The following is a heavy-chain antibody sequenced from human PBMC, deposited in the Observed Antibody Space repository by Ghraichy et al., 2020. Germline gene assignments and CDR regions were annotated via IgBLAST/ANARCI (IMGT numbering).Heavy chain of an antibody. CDR1: GFTFSSYG. D-gene: IGHD1-7*01. CDR3: AKSGARTGTTLREDYFDY. V-gene: IGHV3-23*01. J-gene: IGHJ4*02. CDR2: ISGNGGST. Sequence: GESLNISCAASGFTFSSYGMSWVRQAPGMGLEWVSSISGNGGSTYYADSVKGRFTISRDNSKNTLYLQMVSLRVEDTAIYYCAKSGARTGTTLREDYFDYWGQGTLVTVSS.